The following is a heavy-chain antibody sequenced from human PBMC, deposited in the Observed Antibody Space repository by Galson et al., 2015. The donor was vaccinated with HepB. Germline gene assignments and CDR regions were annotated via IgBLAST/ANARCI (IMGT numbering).Heavy chain of an antibody. CDR2: ITWNSDRI. CDR1: GFTFDDYA. D-gene: IGHD3-10*02. V-gene: IGHV3-9*01. CDR3: AKSLAGTNTIFNY. Sequence: SLRLSCAASGFTFDDYAMHWVRQAPGKGLEWVSGITWNSDRIAYADSVKGRFTISRDNAKNSLYLQMNSLRADDTALYYCAKSLAGTNTIFNYWGQGTLVTVSS. J-gene: IGHJ4*02.